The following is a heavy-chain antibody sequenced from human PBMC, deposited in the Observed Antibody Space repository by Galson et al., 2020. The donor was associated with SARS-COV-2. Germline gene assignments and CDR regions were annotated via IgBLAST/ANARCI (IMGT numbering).Heavy chain of an antibody. CDR1: GFTFSSYA. Sequence: GGSLRLSCAASGFTFSSYAMHWVRQAPGKGLEWVAVISYDGSNKYYADSVKGRFTISRDNSKNTLYLQMNSLRDEDTAVYYCARGYSGSYYYFDYWGQGTLVTVSS. CDR2: ISYDGSNK. J-gene: IGHJ4*02. CDR3: ARGYSGSYYYFDY. V-gene: IGHV3-30*01. D-gene: IGHD1-26*01.